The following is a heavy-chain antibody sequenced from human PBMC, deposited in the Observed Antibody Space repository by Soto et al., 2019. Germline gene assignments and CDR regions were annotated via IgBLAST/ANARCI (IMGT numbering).Heavy chain of an antibody. CDR2: IKQDGSEK. D-gene: IGHD3-3*01. J-gene: IGHJ4*02. Sequence: EVQLVESGGGLVQPGGSLRLSCAASGFTFSSYWMSWVRQAPGKGLEWVANIKQDGSEKYYVDSVKDRFTISRDNAKNSLYLQMNSLRAEDTAVYYCARGPPFWSGYYCDYWGQGTLVTVSS. CDR3: ARGPPFWSGYYCDY. V-gene: IGHV3-7*01. CDR1: GFTFSSYW.